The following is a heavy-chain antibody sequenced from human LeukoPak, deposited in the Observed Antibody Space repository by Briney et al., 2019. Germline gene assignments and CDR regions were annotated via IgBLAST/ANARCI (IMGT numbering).Heavy chain of an antibody. CDR3: ARVRHMEAARPKNWFDP. J-gene: IGHJ5*02. Sequence: GESLKISCKGSGYSFTSYWIGWVRQMPGKGLEWMGIIYPGDSDTRYSPSFQGQVTISADKSISTAYLQWSSLKASDTAMYYCARVRHMEAARPKNWFDPWGQGTLVTVSS. D-gene: IGHD6-6*01. CDR2: IYPGDSDT. CDR1: GYSFTSYW. V-gene: IGHV5-51*01.